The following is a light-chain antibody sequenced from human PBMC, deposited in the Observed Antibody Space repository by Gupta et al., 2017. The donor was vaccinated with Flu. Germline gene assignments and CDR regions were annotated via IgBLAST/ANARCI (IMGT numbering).Light chain of an antibody. CDR3: CSYAGGYV. CDR1: STDLASYNL. Sequence: SGTSTDLASYNLVSWYQQHPGKAPRLIIYEVAKRPSGVSNRFSGSKSGDTASLTISGLQDDDEGDYYCCSYAGGYVFGIGTRVPVL. V-gene: IGLV2-23*02. CDR2: EVA. J-gene: IGLJ1*01.